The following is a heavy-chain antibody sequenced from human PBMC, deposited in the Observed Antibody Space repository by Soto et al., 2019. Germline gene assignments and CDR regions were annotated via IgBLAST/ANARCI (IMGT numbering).Heavy chain of an antibody. CDR1: GFTFSSNG. CDR3: AKNGLSDWPSAIDS. CDR2: ISGNGRNT. V-gene: IGHV3-23*01. J-gene: IGHJ4*02. D-gene: IGHD3-9*01. Sequence: GSLRLSCTISGFTFSSNGMSWVRQAPGKGLDWVSGISGNGRNTYYADSVKGRFTVSRDNSKNTLFLQMNSLRAEDTAVYYCAKNGLSDWPSAIDSWGQGTLVTVSS.